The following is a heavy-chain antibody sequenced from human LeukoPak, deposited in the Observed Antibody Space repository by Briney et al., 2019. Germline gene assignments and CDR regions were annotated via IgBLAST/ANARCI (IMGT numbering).Heavy chain of an antibody. Sequence: SETLSLTCTVSGGSISGYYWSWVRQPPGKGLEWIGYIYYSGSTNYNPSLKSRVTISVDRSKNQFSLKLSSVTAADTAVYYCARHTSSTWGYWGQGTLVTVSS. J-gene: IGHJ4*02. CDR1: GGSISGYY. CDR3: ARHTSSTWGY. V-gene: IGHV4-59*08. CDR2: IYYSGST. D-gene: IGHD6-13*01.